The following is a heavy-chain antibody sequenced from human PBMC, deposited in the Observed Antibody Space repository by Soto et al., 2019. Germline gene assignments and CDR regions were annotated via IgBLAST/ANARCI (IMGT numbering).Heavy chain of an antibody. CDR3: ARDQAYDYVWGSYRYYYYYGMDV. CDR1: GFTFSSYA. Sequence: GGSLRLSCAASGFTFSSYAMHWVRQSPGKGLEWVAVISYDGSNKYYADSVKGRFTISRDNSKNTLYLQMSSLRAEDTAVYYCARDQAYDYVWGSYRYYYYYGMDVWGQGTTVTVSS. J-gene: IGHJ6*02. CDR2: ISYDGSNK. V-gene: IGHV3-30-3*01. D-gene: IGHD3-16*02.